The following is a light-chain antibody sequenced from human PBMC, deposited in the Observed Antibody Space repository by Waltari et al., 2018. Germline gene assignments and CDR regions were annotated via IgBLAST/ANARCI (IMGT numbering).Light chain of an antibody. CDR3: CSYAGSIFV. V-gene: IGLV2-23*01. CDR1: SNDVGSYNL. J-gene: IGLJ1*01. Sequence: QSALTQPASVSGSPGQSITISCTVPSNDVGSYNLVPWYQQHPGKAPKLLIYEANKRPSGISNRLSGSKSGNTASLTISGLEAEDEAEYYCCSYAGSIFVFGTGTKVTVL. CDR2: EAN.